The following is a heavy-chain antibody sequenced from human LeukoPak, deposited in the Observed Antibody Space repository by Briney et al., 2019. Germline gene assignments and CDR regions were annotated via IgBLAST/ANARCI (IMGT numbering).Heavy chain of an antibody. CDR2: ISWNGDGI. CDR3: ARDGFVGAADY. D-gene: IGHD6-13*01. J-gene: IGHJ4*02. Sequence: GGSLRLSCAASGFTFDDYAMHWVRQTPGKGLEWVSYISWNGDGIDHADSVKGRFTISRDNAKNSLFLQMNSLRVEDTAVFYCARDGFVGAADYWGQGTLVTVSS. CDR1: GFTFDDYA. V-gene: IGHV3-9*01.